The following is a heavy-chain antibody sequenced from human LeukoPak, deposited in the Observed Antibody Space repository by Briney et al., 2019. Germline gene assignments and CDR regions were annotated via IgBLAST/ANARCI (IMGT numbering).Heavy chain of an antibody. D-gene: IGHD5-24*01. CDR1: GFTFSSYG. J-gene: IGHJ2*01. Sequence: GGSLRLSCAASGFTFSSYGMHWVRQAPGKGLEWVALISYDGSNKYYADSVKGRFTISRDNSKNTLYLQMNSLRAEDTAVYYCARGGDGSNIYWYFDLWGRGTLVTVSS. V-gene: IGHV3-30*03. CDR3: ARGGDGSNIYWYFDL. CDR2: ISYDGSNK.